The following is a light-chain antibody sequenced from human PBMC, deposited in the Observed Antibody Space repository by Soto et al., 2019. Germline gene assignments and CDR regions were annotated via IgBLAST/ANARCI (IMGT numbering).Light chain of an antibody. CDR2: DVS. J-gene: IGLJ1*01. CDR1: SSDVGGYNY. CDR3: SSYTSGTTRYV. Sequence: QAVVTQPASVSGSPGQSVTISCTGTSSDVGGYNYVSWYQQNAGKAPKLTIYDVSNRPSGVSDRFSGSKSGNTASLTISGLQAEDEADYYCSSYTSGTTRYVFGTGTQLTVL. V-gene: IGLV2-14*03.